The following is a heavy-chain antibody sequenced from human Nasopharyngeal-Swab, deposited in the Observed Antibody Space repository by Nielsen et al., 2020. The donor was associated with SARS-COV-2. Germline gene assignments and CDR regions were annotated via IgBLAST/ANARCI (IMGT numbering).Heavy chain of an antibody. D-gene: IGHD3-22*01. J-gene: IGHJ4*02. Sequence: SLKISCAASGFTFDDYAMHWVRQAPGKGLEWVSGISWNSGSIGYADSVKGRFTISRDNAKNSLYLQMNSLRAEDTAVYYCARVKVDSSGALDYWGQGTMVTVSS. V-gene: IGHV3-9*01. CDR3: ARVKVDSSGALDY. CDR1: GFTFDDYA. CDR2: ISWNSGSI.